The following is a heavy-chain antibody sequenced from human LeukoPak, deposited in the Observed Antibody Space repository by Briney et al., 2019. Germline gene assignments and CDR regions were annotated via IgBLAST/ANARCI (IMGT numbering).Heavy chain of an antibody. CDR3: ARVYYDSSGYYPPDY. J-gene: IGHJ4*02. D-gene: IGHD3-22*01. V-gene: IGHV1-69*04. Sequence: GSSVKVSCKASGGTFSSYAISWVRQAPGQGLEWMGRIIPILGIANYAQKFQGRVTITADKSTSTAYMELSSLRSEDTAVYYCARVYYDSSGYYPPDYWGQGTLVTVSS. CDR2: IIPILGIA. CDR1: GGTFSSYA.